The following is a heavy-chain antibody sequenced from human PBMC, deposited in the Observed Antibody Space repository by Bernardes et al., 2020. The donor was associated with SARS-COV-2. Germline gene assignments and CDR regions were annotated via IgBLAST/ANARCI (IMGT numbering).Heavy chain of an antibody. CDR2: IYYSGST. CDR3: ARGGRHHHQKNYDFWSGRGPHYGMDV. D-gene: IGHD3-3*01. Sequence: SETLSLTCTVSGGSISSYYWSWIRQPPGKGLEWIGYIYYSGSTNYNPSLKSRVTISVDTSKNQFSLKLSSVTAADTAVYYCARGGRHHHQKNYDFWSGRGPHYGMDVWGQGTTVTVSS. CDR1: GGSISSYY. J-gene: IGHJ6*02. V-gene: IGHV4-59*01.